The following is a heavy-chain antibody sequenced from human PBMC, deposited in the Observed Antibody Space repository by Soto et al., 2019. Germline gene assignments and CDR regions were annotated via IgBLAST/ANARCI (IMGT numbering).Heavy chain of an antibody. V-gene: IGHV3-11*01. CDR1: GFSFSDYY. J-gene: IGHJ5*02. Sequence: QVQLVESGGGLVKPGGSLRLSCAASGFSFSDYYVTWIRQTPGKGLEWVSYITNSGEKKDYADSVKGRFTISRDNAKSFLYLQMNSLRAEDTAVYYCARAAGWIDPWGQGTQVTVSS. CDR2: ITNSGEKK. CDR3: ARAAGWIDP.